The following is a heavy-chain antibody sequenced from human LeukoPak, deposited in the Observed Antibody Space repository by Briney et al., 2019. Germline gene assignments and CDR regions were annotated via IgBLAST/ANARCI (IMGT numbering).Heavy chain of an antibody. CDR3: AKMGSSGVFPGN. CDR1: GFTFRSCG. D-gene: IGHD3-22*01. CDR2: MSFDGSDK. Sequence: GGSLRLSCATSGFTFRSCGMHWVRQAPGKGLEWVAVMSFDGSDKYYADSVKGRFTISRDNSKNMVYLQMNSLRAQDTAVYYCAKMGSSGVFPGNWGQGTLVTVSS. J-gene: IGHJ4*02. V-gene: IGHV3-30*18.